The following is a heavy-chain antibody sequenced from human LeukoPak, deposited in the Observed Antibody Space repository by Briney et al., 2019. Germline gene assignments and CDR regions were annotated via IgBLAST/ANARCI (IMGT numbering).Heavy chain of an antibody. CDR3: ARGRSYYDIYFDY. CDR2: ISHSGSNI. V-gene: IGHV3-11*04. Sequence: PGGSLRLSCAASGFTFSDYYMSWIRQAPGKGLEWVSYISHSGSNIYNSDSVKGRFTISRDNAKNSLYLPMNSQKAEDMAVYYCARGRSYYDIYFDYWGQGTLVAVSS. D-gene: IGHD1-26*01. J-gene: IGHJ4*02. CDR1: GFTFSDYY.